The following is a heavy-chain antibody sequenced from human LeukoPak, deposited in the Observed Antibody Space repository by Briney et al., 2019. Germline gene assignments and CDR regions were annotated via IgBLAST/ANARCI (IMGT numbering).Heavy chain of an antibody. J-gene: IGHJ4*02. D-gene: IGHD3-22*01. CDR1: GGSFSGYY. CDR3: VAYYYDSNGYYFVDY. Sequence: SETLSLTCGVYGGSFSGYYWSWIRQPPGKGLEWIGDINHRGSTNYKPSLKSRVTISVDTSKNQYSLKLSSVTAADTAVYYCVAYYYDSNGYYFVDYWGQGTLVTVSS. CDR2: INHRGST. V-gene: IGHV4-34*01.